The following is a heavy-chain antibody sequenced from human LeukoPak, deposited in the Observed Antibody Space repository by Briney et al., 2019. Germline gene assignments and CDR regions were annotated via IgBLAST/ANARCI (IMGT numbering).Heavy chain of an antibody. CDR3: ARRQWLISREMDWFDP. CDR2: IYHSGST. Sequence: PSETLSLTCAVSGYSISSGYYWGWIRQPPGKGLDRIGSIYHSGSTYYNPSLKSRVTISVDTSKNQFSLKLSSVTAADTAVYYCARRQWLISREMDWFDPWGQGTLVTVSS. D-gene: IGHD6-19*01. J-gene: IGHJ5*02. CDR1: GYSISSGYY. V-gene: IGHV4-38-2*01.